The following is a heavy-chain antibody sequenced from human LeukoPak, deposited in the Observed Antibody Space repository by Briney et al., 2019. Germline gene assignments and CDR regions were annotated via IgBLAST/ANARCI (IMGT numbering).Heavy chain of an antibody. CDR2: ISSSSSTK. J-gene: IGHJ3*02. Sequence: GGSLRLSCAASGFTFSNYNMNWVRQAPGKGLEWISYISSSSSTKNYADSVKGRFTVSRDNAWNSLYLQMNSLRAEDTAVYYCARLMDRDRREAFDIWGHGTMVTVSS. CDR3: ARLMDRDRREAFDI. V-gene: IGHV3-48*01. D-gene: IGHD2-2*03. CDR1: GFTFSNYN.